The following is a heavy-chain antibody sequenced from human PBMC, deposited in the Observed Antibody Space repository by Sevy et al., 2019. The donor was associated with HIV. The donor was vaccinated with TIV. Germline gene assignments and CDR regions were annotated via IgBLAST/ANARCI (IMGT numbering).Heavy chain of an antibody. D-gene: IGHD5-18*01. CDR2: ISGSADAT. CDR1: GFTFSNYA. Sequence: GGSLRLSCAASGFTFSNYAMSWVRQTPGKGLEWVSAISGSADATNYTDSVKGRFTISRDNSKNTVYLQMNSLRAEDTAVYYCVKEVSQYSYSDYWGPGTLVTVSS. CDR3: VKEVSQYSYSDY. J-gene: IGHJ4*02. V-gene: IGHV3-23*01.